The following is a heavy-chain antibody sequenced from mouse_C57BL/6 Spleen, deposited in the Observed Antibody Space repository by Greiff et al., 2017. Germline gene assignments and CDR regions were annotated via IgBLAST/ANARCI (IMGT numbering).Heavy chain of an antibody. Sequence: VQLQQPGAELVKPGASVKMSCKASGYTFTSYWITWVKQRPGQGLEWIGDIYPGSGSTNYNEKSKSKATLTVDTSSSTAYMQLSSLTSEDSAVYYCARRDWDEGWYFDVWGTGTTVTVSS. CDR1: GYTFTSYW. CDR2: IYPGSGST. D-gene: IGHD4-1*01. V-gene: IGHV1-55*01. CDR3: ARRDWDEGWYFDV. J-gene: IGHJ1*03.